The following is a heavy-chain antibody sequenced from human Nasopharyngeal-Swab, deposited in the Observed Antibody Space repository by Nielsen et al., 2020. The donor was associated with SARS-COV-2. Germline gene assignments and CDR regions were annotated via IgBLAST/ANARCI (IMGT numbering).Heavy chain of an antibody. CDR2: IFYSGST. Sequence: SETLSLTCTVSGGSISSYYWSWIRQPPGKGLEWIGYIFYSGSTYYNPSLKSRVTISVDTSKKQFSLKLSSLTAADTAVYYCARASEGYGDYDYWGQGTLVTVSS. CDR3: ARASEGYGDYDY. J-gene: IGHJ4*02. CDR1: GGSISSYY. D-gene: IGHD4-17*01. V-gene: IGHV4-59*13.